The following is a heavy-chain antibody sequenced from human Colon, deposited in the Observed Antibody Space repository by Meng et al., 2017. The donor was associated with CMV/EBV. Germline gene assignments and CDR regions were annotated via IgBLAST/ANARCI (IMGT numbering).Heavy chain of an antibody. CDR2: ISPTGSDT. CDR3: VKGHTMINP. V-gene: IGHV3-11*05. J-gene: IGHJ5*02. D-gene: IGHD3-16*01. CDR1: GFIFSDYY. Sequence: QVQLVQLGGGLVAPGGSMRLSCAASGFIFSDYYMTWIREAPGKGLEWVSYISPTGSDTNYADSVRGRFTISRDNAKNSLFLQMSSLTAEDTAVYYCVKGHTMINPWGQGTLVTVSS.